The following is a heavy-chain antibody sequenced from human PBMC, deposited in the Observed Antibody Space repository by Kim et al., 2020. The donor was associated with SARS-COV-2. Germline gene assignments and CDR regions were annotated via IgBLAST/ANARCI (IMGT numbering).Heavy chain of an antibody. V-gene: IGHV1-3*01. J-gene: IGHJ4*02. CDR3: GRGLGISTLLN. CDR1: GYTFSSYG. Sequence: ASVKVSCKASGYTFSSYGIHWVRQAPGQTFEWMGWINAGNGNTKYSQKFQGRVTITRDTSATTAYMELSSLTSEDTAVYFCGRGLGISTLLNWGQGTLVTVSS. CDR2: INAGNGNT. D-gene: IGHD3-9*01.